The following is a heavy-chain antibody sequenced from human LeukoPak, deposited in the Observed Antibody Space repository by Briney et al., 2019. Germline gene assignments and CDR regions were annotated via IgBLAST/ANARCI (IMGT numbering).Heavy chain of an antibody. D-gene: IGHD6-13*01. CDR3: ARDGEYSSSWYHYYYYMDV. CDR1: GFTVSSNY. Sequence: GGSLRLSCAASGFTVSSNYMSWVRQAPGKGLEWVSVIYSGGSTYYADSVKGRFTISRDNAKNSLYLQINSLRAEDTAVYYCARDGEYSSSWYHYYYYMDVWGKGTTVTVSS. CDR2: IYSGGST. J-gene: IGHJ6*03. V-gene: IGHV3-53*01.